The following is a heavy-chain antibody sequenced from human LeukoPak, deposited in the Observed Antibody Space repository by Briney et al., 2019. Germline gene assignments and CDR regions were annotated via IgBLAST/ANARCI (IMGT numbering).Heavy chain of an antibody. V-gene: IGHV4-59*12. CDR3: ARLFDDYGDQRGLDY. CDR1: GGSISSYY. CDR2: IYYSGST. Sequence: PSETLSLTCTVSGGSISSYYWSWIRQPPGKGLEWIGYIYYSGSTNYNPYLKSRVTISVDTSKNQFSLKLTSVTAADTAVYYCARLFDDYGDQRGLDYWGQGTLVTVSS. J-gene: IGHJ4*02. D-gene: IGHD4-17*01.